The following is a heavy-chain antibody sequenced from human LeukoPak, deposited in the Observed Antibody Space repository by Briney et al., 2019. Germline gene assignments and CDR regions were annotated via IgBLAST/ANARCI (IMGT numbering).Heavy chain of an antibody. Sequence: PGGSLRLSYAVSGFTVSSNYMTWVRQAPGKGLEWASVIYAGGSTYYEDSVKGRFTISRDNSKNTLYLQMSSLRSEDTAVYYCATWGDSTWASEDWGQGTLVTVSS. V-gene: IGHV3-53*01. CDR2: IYAGGST. D-gene: IGHD6-13*01. CDR3: ATWGDSTWASED. J-gene: IGHJ4*02. CDR1: GFTVSSNY.